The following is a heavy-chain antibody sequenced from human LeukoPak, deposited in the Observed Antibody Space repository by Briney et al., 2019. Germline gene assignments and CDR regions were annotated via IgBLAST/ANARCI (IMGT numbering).Heavy chain of an antibody. CDR1: GFTFSSYW. CDR2: IRYDGSNK. V-gene: IGHV3-30*02. J-gene: IGHJ4*02. D-gene: IGHD3-3*01. Sequence: GGSLRLSCAASGFTFSSYWMHWVRQAPGKGLEWVAFIRYDGSNKYYADSVKGRFTISRDNSKNTLYLQMNSLRAEDTAVYYCAKPRPRLFGVVRSVWPSGDYWGQGTLVTVSS. CDR3: AKPRPRLFGVVRSVWPSGDY.